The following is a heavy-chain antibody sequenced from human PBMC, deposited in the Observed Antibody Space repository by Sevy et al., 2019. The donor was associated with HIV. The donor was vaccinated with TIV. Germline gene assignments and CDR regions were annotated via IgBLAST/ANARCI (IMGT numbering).Heavy chain of an antibody. V-gene: IGHV3-30*18. CDR1: GFIFSSYG. CDR3: AKDKEDDYGDYYFDH. Sequence: GGSLRLSCSASGFIFSSYGMHWVRQTPGKGLEWVAIISSDGSDDFYAESVRGRFTISRDNSRNTLYLQMDSLRLGDTAIYYCAKDKEDDYGDYYFDHWGQGALVTVSS. D-gene: IGHD4-17*01. J-gene: IGHJ4*02. CDR2: ISSDGSDD.